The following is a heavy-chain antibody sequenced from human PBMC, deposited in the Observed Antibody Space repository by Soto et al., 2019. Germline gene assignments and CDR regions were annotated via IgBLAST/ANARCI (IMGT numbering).Heavy chain of an antibody. D-gene: IGHD2-2*01. J-gene: IGHJ4*02. CDR1: GFTFTGYW. CDR3: AKHEGYCSTTTCSNFDY. CDR2: IYPGDSDS. V-gene: IGHV5-51*01. Sequence: GESLKISCKGSGFTFTGYWIAWVRQMPGKGLEWMGIIYPGDSDSSYSPSFQGQVTISADKSINTAYLHWSSLKASDTAIYYCAKHEGYCSTTTCSNFDYWGQGTPVTVSS.